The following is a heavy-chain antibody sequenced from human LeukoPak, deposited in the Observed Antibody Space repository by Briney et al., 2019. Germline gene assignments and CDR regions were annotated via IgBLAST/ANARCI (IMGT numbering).Heavy chain of an antibody. Sequence: GGSLRLSCTASGYTFRSYGFHWVRQAPGKGLEWVAFIRHDGDITYYVDSVKGRFTISRDDSKNTLYLQMNSLGAEDTAVYYCAKPASASDNDYWGPGILVIVSS. CDR3: AKPASASDNDY. V-gene: IGHV3-30*02. J-gene: IGHJ4*02. CDR2: IRHDGDIT. CDR1: GYTFRSYG. D-gene: IGHD2-21*02.